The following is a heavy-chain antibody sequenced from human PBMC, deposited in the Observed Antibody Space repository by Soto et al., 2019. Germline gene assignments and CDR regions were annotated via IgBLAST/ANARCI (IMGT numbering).Heavy chain of an antibody. CDR2: ISGNATST. D-gene: IGHD6-13*01. CDR1: VCTFSILS. V-gene: IGHV3-23*01. J-gene: IGHJ6*01. Sequence: PWLSXRLSGSASVCTFSILSSNWFRQAPGKGLEWVAVISGNATSTYYADSVKGRFTISRENSKNTMYLQMNSLRAEDTAVYYCEKKEGIISSSGLEVWGQGTTVNVYS. CDR3: EKKEGIISSSGLEV.